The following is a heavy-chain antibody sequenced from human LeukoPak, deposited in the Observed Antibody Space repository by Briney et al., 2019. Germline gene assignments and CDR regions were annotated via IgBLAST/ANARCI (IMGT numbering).Heavy chain of an antibody. CDR1: GGAISSSSYY. CDR2: IYYSGIT. J-gene: IGHJ4*02. CDR3: ARGATLTTVTTLFDY. D-gene: IGHD4-17*01. Sequence: SETLSLTYTVSGGAISSSSYYWGWIRQPPGKGLEWIGSIYYSGITYYNPSLKSRVTISVDTSKNQFSLKLTSVTAADTAVYYCARGATLTTVTTLFDYWGQGTLVTVSS. V-gene: IGHV4-39*07.